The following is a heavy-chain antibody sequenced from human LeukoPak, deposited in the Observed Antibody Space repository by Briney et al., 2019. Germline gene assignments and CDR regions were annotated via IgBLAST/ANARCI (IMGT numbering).Heavy chain of an antibody. V-gene: IGHV1-46*01. CDR2: INPSGGST. CDR3: AREMATIRRARNWFDP. J-gene: IGHJ5*02. CDR1: GYTFTSYY. Sequence: GASVKVSCKASGYTFTSYYMHWVRQAPGQGLEWMGIINPSGGSTSYAQKFQGRVTMTRDMSTSTVYMELSSLRSEDTAVYYCAREMATIRRARNWFDPWGQGTPVTVSS. D-gene: IGHD5-24*01.